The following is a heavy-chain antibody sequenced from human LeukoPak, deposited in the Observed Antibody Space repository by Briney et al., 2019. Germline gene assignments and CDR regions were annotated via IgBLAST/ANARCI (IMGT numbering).Heavy chain of an antibody. CDR3: ARAGAVVDNWFDP. Sequence: ASVKVSCKASGYTFNTYGITWVRQAPGQGLEWMGWISGYNGKTKYAQKLQDRVTMTTDTSPTTAYMELRSLTSDATAVYYCARAGAVVDNWFDPWGQGTLVTVSS. V-gene: IGHV1-18*01. CDR1: GYTFNTYG. CDR2: ISGYNGKT. D-gene: IGHD2-15*01. J-gene: IGHJ5*02.